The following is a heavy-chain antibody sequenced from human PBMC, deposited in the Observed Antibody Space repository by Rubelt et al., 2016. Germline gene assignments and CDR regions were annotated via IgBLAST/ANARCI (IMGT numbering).Heavy chain of an antibody. D-gene: IGHD4-11*01. CDR1: GGTFSSYA. V-gene: IGHV1-46*01. CDR2: INPSGGST. J-gene: IGHJ6*02. CDR3: ARSYSNYRDGYYYYYGMDV. Sequence: LVQSGAEVKKPGSSVKVSCKASGGTFSSYAISWVRQAPGQGLEWMGIINPSGGSTSYAQKFQGRVTMTRDTSTSTVYMELSSLRSEDTAVYYCARSYSNYRDGYYYYYGMDVWGQGTTVTVSS.